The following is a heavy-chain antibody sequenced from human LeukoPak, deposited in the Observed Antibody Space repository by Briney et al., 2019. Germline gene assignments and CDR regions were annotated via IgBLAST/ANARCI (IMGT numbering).Heavy chain of an antibody. Sequence: PGGSLRLSCAASGFTFSSYGMHWVRQAPGKGLEWVAVISYDGSNKYYADSVKGRFTISRDNSKNTLYLQMNSLRAEDTAVYYCAKDPQTDMMTTGLFDYWGQGTLVTVSS. CDR1: GFTFSSYG. V-gene: IGHV3-30*18. J-gene: IGHJ4*02. CDR3: AKDPQTDMMTTGLFDY. CDR2: ISYDGSNK. D-gene: IGHD3-16*01.